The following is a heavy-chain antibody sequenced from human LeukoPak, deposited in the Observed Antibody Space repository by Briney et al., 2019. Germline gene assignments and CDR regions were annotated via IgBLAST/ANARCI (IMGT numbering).Heavy chain of an antibody. Sequence: SETLSLTCAVYGGSFSGYYWSWIPQPPGKGPEWIGGIYHSGSTHYNPSLKSRVTISVDTSKNQFSLKLSSVTAADTAVYYCAREVRYSSSAYYMDVWGKGTTVTVSS. D-gene: IGHD6-13*01. CDR1: GGSFSGYY. J-gene: IGHJ6*03. V-gene: IGHV4-34*01. CDR2: IYHSGST. CDR3: AREVRYSSSAYYMDV.